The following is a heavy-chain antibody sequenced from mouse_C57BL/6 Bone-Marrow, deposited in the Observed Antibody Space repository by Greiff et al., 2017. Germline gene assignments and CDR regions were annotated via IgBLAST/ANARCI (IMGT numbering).Heavy chain of an antibody. CDR2: LWGDGST. Sequence: VHLVESGPGLVAPSQSLSITCTVSGFSLTSYGVSWVRQPPGKGLEWLGVLWGDGSTNYHSALISRLSISKDKPKSQVFLKLNSLQTDDTATYYCAAPYYSKGDAMDYWGQGTSVTVSS. CDR3: AAPYYSKGDAMDY. V-gene: IGHV2-3*01. CDR1: GFSLTSYG. D-gene: IGHD2-5*01. J-gene: IGHJ4*01.